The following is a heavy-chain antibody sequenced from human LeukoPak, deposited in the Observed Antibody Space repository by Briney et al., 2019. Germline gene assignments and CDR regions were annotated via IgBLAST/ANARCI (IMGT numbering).Heavy chain of an antibody. CDR1: GDSVTTCY. V-gene: IGHV4-59*02. D-gene: IGHD4-11*01. Sequence: SETLSLTCTVSGDSVTTCYWSWIRQPPGKGLEWLGYVYYSGSATYNPSLKSRVTISVDTSKNQFSLRLSSVTAADTAVYYCARDGSNWSNDYYHGVDVWGQGTTVTVSS. CDR2: VYYSGSA. J-gene: IGHJ6*02. CDR3: ARDGSNWSNDYYHGVDV.